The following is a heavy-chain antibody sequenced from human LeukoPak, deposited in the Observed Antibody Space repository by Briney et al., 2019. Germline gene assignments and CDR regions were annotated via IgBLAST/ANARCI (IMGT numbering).Heavy chain of an antibody. D-gene: IGHD6-6*01. V-gene: IGHV4-38-2*02. CDR3: ARDPRYSSSAHVFDI. J-gene: IGHJ3*02. CDR2: IYHSGST. CDR1: GYSISSGYY. Sequence: SETLSLTCTVSGYSISSGYYWGWIRQPPGKGLEWIGSIYHSGSTYYNPSLKSRVTISVDTSKNQFSLKLSSVTAADTAVYYCARDPRYSSSAHVFDIWGQGTMVTVSS.